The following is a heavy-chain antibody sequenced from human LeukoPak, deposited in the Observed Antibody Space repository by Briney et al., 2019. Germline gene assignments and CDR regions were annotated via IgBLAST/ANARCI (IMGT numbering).Heavy chain of an antibody. J-gene: IGHJ4*02. Sequence: PSETLSLTCTVSGGSISSYYWSWIRQPPAKGLERVGYIYYSGSTNYNPSLKSRVTISVDTSKNQFSLKLSSVTAADTAVYYCARVGSIGWYVPYFDYWGQGTLVTVSS. CDR3: ARVGSIGWYVPYFDY. CDR1: GGSISSYY. D-gene: IGHD6-19*01. V-gene: IGHV4-59*01. CDR2: IYYSGST.